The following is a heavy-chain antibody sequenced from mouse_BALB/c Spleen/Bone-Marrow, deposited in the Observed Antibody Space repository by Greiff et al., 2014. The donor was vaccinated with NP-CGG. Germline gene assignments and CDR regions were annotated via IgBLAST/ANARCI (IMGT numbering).Heavy chain of an antibody. CDR1: GYTFTNYW. V-gene: IGHV1-63*02. D-gene: IGHD1-1*01. CDR2: IYPGGGYT. CDR3: AGGYGSSSYDTDY. Sequence: VQLVESGAELVRPGTSVKMSCKAAGYTFTNYWIGWVKQRPGHGLEWIGDIYPGGGYTNYNEKFKGKATLTADTSSSTAYMQLSSLTSEDSAIHYCAGGYGSSSYDTDYWGQGTSVTVSS. J-gene: IGHJ4*01.